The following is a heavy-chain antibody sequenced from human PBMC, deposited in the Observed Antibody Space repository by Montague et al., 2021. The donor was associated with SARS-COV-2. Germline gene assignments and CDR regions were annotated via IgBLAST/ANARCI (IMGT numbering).Heavy chain of an antibody. V-gene: IGHV4-61*01. CDR2: IYYSGST. CDR1: GGSVSSGSYY. D-gene: IGHD3-22*01. CDR3: ARERLGYYDTSSYYIFDY. Sequence: SETLSLTCTVSGGSVSSGSYYWSWIRRPPGKGLEWIGYIYYSGSTNYNPSLKSRVTISVDTSKNQFSLKLSSVTAADTAVYYCARERLGYYDTSSYYIFDYWGQGTLVTVSS. J-gene: IGHJ4*02.